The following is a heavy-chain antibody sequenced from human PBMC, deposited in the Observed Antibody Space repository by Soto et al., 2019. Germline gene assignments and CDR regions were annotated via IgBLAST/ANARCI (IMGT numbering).Heavy chain of an antibody. V-gene: IGHV1-69*01. J-gene: IGHJ2*01. Sequence: VQLVQSGAEVRKPGSSVKVSCKASGGDFKNFIIAWVRQAPGHGLEWMGGVIPIFGTPNFVQKFQDRVTITADESTSTAYMELSSLRPEDTAVYYCAREGGGLGYCSGGTCNWYFDLWGRGTLVTVSS. CDR3: AREGGGLGYCSGGTCNWYFDL. D-gene: IGHD2-15*01. CDR1: GGDFKNFI. CDR2: VIPIFGTP.